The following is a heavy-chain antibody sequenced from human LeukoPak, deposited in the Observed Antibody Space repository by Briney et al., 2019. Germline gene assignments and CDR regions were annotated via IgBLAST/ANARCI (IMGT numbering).Heavy chain of an antibody. D-gene: IGHD3-22*01. Sequence: PGGSLRLSCAASGFTVSSYWMSWVRQAPGKGLEWVANIKQDRSEKYYVDSVKGRFTISRDNAKNSLYLQMNSLRAEDTAVYYCARLGLGYDSSGYYLDWGQGTLVTVSS. CDR3: ARLGLGYDSSGYYLD. CDR2: IKQDRSEK. J-gene: IGHJ4*02. V-gene: IGHV3-7*01. CDR1: GFTVSSYW.